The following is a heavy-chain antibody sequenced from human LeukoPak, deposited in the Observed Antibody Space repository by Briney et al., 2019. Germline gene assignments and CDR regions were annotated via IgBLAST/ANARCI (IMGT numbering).Heavy chain of an antibody. V-gene: IGHV4-59*01. CDR1: GGSISSYY. CDR3: ARDGYTAMVTFDY. CDR2: IYYSGST. D-gene: IGHD5-18*01. J-gene: IGHJ4*02. Sequence: SETLSLTCTVSGGSISSYYWSWIRQPPGKGLEWIGYIYYSGSTNYNPSLKSRVTISVDTSKNQFSLKLSSVTAADTAVYYCARDGYTAMVTFDYWGQGTLVTVSS.